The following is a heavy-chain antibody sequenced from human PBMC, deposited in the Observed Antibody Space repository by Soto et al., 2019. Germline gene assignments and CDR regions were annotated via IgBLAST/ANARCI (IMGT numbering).Heavy chain of an antibody. D-gene: IGHD3-10*01. CDR1: GGTFSRYT. J-gene: IGHJ5*02. CDR3: ARGSTIVRGAPSWFDP. CDR2: IIPIAGIA. V-gene: IGHV1-69*02. Sequence: QVQLVQSGAEVKKPGSSVKVSCKASGGTFSRYTINWVRQAPGQGLEWMGRIIPIAGIANYTQKFQGRVTITVDKSSTTAYMELSSLRSDDTAVYYCARGSTIVRGAPSWFDPWGQGTLVTVSS.